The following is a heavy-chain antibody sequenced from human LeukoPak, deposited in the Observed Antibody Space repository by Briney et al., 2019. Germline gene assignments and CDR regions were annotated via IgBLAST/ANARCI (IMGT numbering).Heavy chain of an antibody. CDR3: AREDYYYYYYMDV. CDR1: GFTFSSYS. CDR2: IKQDGSEK. Sequence: HPGGSLRLSCAASGFTFSSYSMNWVRQAPGKGLEWVANIKQDGSEKYYVDSVKGRFTISRDNAKNSLYLQMNSLRAEDTAVYYCAREDYYYYYYMDVWGKGTTVTVSS. V-gene: IGHV3-7*01. J-gene: IGHJ6*03.